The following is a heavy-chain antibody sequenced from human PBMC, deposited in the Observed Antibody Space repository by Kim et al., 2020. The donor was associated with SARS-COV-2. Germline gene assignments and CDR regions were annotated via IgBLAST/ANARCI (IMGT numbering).Heavy chain of an antibody. J-gene: IGHJ6*02. CDR1: GFTFGDYA. Sequence: GWSLRLSCAASGFTFGDYAMHWVRQAPGKGLEWVSGISWNSGSIGYADSVKGRFTISRDNAKNSLYLQMNSLRAEDTALYYCAKDIAEADPYYYYGMDVWGQGTTVTVSS. CDR2: ISWNSGSI. V-gene: IGHV3-9*01. D-gene: IGHD2-15*01. CDR3: AKDIAEADPYYYYGMDV.